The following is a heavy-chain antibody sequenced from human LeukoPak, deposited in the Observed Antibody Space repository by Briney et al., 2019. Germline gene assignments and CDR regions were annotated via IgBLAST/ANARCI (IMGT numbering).Heavy chain of an antibody. CDR1: GYTFSSHY. CDR2: INPSGGST. V-gene: IGHV1-46*01. D-gene: IGHD3-22*01. CDR3: ARFDSSGYSLDY. Sequence: GASVKVSCEASGYTFSSHYIHWVRQAPGQGPEWMGIINPSGGSTYYPQKFQGRVTMTRDTSTSIVYMELSSLGSADTAVYYCARFDSSGYSLDYWGQGTLVTVSS. J-gene: IGHJ4*02.